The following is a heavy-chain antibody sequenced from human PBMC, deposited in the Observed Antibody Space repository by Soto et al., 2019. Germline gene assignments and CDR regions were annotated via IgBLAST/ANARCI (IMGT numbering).Heavy chain of an antibody. J-gene: IGHJ5*02. CDR1: GGSITSGGYS. CDR3: AREGRAQNWIGP. Sequence: SQTLSLTCSISGGSITSGGYSWNWIRRPPGKGLEWIGNIYHSGSTYYNPSLKSRVTLSVDTSRNQFSLKLDSVTAADTAVYYCAREGRAQNWIGPCGQGTRGTASS. CDR2: IYHSGST. V-gene: IGHV4-30-2*01.